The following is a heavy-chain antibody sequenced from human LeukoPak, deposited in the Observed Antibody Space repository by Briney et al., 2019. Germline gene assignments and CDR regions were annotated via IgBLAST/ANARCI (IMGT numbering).Heavy chain of an antibody. J-gene: IGHJ4*02. V-gene: IGHV1-46*01. CDR2: INPSGGST. CDR3: ASTVVGATSTLDPFDY. Sequence: ASVTVSCTASGYTFTSYYMHWVRQAPGQGLEWMGIINPSGGSTSYAQKFQGRVTMTRDTSTSTVYMELSSLRSEDTAVYYCASTVVGATSTLDPFDYWGQGTLVTVSS. D-gene: IGHD1-26*01. CDR1: GYTFTSYY.